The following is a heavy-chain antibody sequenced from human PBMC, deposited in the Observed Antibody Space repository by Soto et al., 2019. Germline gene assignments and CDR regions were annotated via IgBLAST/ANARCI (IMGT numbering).Heavy chain of an antibody. D-gene: IGHD2-8*02. CDR2: ILVGGST. V-gene: IGHV3-23*01. CDR3: AKATATGGGAFEI. J-gene: IGHJ3*02. Sequence: GGSLRLSCAVSGFICSSYDMSWVRQAPGKGLEWVSTILVGGSTHYEDSVKGRFTISRDTSKNTVYLQMNSLTAGDTAVYYCAKATATGGGAFEIYGQGTMVTVS. CDR1: GFICSSYD.